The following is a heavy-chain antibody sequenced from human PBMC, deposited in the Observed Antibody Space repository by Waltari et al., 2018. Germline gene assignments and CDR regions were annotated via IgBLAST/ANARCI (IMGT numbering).Heavy chain of an antibody. CDR3: AKDEGARLAPTFGMDA. D-gene: IGHD3-16*01. CDR2: LTASGLM. Sequence: EMQLLESGGALVQPGGSLGLSCVASGFPFRDYTMNWVRQAPGKGLEWVAVLTASGLMDYGDSGKGRFIISRDNSKNTLYLEMFRLRVEDTATYYCAKDEGARLAPTFGMDAWGQGTTVIVSS. CDR1: GFPFRDYT. J-gene: IGHJ6*02. V-gene: IGHV3-23*01.